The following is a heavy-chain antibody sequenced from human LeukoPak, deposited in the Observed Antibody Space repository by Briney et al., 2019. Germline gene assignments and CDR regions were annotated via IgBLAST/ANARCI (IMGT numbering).Heavy chain of an antibody. V-gene: IGHV4-59*01. Sequence: SETLSLTCTVSGGSISSYYWSWIRQPPGKGLEWIGCIYYSGSTNYNPSFKSRVTISVDTSKNQFSLKLSSVTAADTAVYYCARGGITIFGVAEDYWGQGTLVTVSS. CDR1: GGSISSYY. CDR2: IYYSGST. CDR3: ARGGITIFGVAEDY. J-gene: IGHJ4*02. D-gene: IGHD3-3*01.